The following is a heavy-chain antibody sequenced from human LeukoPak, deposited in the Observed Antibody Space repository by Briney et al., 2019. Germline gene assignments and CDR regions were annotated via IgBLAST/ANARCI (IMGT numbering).Heavy chain of an antibody. CDR2: TGGSGRST. CDR1: GFTFSSYA. J-gene: IGHJ4*02. Sequence: GGSLRLSCAASGFTFSSYAMSWVRQAPGKGLEWVSATGGSGRSTHYADSVRGRFTISRDNSENTLYLEMTNLRVDDTAVYYCAKAVGGYYDSSGLFDYWGQGTLVTVSS. D-gene: IGHD3-22*01. V-gene: IGHV3-23*01. CDR3: AKAVGGYYDSSGLFDY.